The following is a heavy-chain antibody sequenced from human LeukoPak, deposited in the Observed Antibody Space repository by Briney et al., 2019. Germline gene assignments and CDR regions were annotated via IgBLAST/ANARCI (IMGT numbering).Heavy chain of an antibody. CDR1: GFTFSSYS. J-gene: IGHJ4*02. Sequence: GGSLRLSCAASGFTFSSYSMNWVRQAPGKGLKWVSYISSSSSTIYYADSVKGRFTISRDNAKNSLYLQMNSLRAEDTAVYYCSRGSYFDYWGQGTLVTVSS. CDR3: SRGSYFDY. CDR2: ISSSSSTI. V-gene: IGHV3-48*04. D-gene: IGHD1-26*01.